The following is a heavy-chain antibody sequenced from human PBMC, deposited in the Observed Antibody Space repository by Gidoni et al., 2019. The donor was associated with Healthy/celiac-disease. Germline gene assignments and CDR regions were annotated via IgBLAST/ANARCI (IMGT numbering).Heavy chain of an antibody. CDR2: INSDGSST. J-gene: IGHJ4*02. CDR3: ARVRDYDYVWGSYHRGGFDY. Sequence: EVQLVESGGGLVQPGGSLRLSCAASGFTFSSYWMHWVRQAPGKGLVWVSRINSDGSSTSYADSVKGRFTISRDNAKNTLYLQMNSLRAEDTAVYYCARVRDYDYVWGSYHRGGFDYWGQGTLVTVSS. D-gene: IGHD3-16*02. V-gene: IGHV3-74*01. CDR1: GFTFSSYW.